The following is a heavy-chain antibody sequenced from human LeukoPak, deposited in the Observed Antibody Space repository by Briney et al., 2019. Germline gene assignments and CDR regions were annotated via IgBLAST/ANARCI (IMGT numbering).Heavy chain of an antibody. J-gene: IGHJ1*01. Sequence: PGGSLRLSCAASGFTFSSYAMNWVRQAPGKGLEWVSAINGSGGSTYYADSVKGRFTISSDNSKNTLYLQVNILRAEDTAVYYCAKGGAYYYDSSGYFQHWGQGTLVTVSS. CDR3: AKGGAYYYDSSGYFQH. CDR2: INGSGGST. D-gene: IGHD3-22*01. CDR1: GFTFSSYA. V-gene: IGHV3-23*01.